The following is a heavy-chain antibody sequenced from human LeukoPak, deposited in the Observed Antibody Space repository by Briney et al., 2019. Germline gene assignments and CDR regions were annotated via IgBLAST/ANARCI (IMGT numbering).Heavy chain of an antibody. V-gene: IGHV1-69*05. CDR3: ARANWNDGDYNWFDP. J-gene: IGHJ5*02. D-gene: IGHD1-1*01. CDR1: GGTFSSYA. Sequence: SSVKVSYKASGGTFSSYAISWVRQAPGQGLEWMGRIIPIFGTANYAQKFQGRVTITTDESTSTAYMELSSLRSEDTAVYYCARANWNDGDYNWFDPWGQGTLVTVSS. CDR2: IIPIFGTA.